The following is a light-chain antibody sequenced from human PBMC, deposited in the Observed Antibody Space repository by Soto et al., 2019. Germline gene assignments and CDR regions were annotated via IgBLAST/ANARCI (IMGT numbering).Light chain of an antibody. CDR2: EVS. J-gene: IGLJ1*01. CDR3: SSYTRSSTSYV. CDR1: SSDVGGYNY. Sequence: QSVLTQPASVSGSPGQWITISCTGTSSDVGGYNYVSWYQQHPGKAPKLMIYEVSNRPSRVSNRFSGSKSGNTASLTISGLQAEDEADYYCSSYTRSSTSYVFGTGTKLTVL. V-gene: IGLV2-14*01.